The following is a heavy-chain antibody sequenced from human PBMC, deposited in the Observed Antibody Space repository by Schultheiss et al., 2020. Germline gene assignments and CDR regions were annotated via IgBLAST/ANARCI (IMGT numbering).Heavy chain of an antibody. D-gene: IGHD6-6*01. Sequence: GGSLRLSXAASGXXXSSCPMSWVRQAPGKGLEWVSTSSGSSNSYADSVKGRFTISRDNXKNTLXLQXXNLRXDDXAVYYCAKASSWEFGIAARTLRGLGXXXXGQXTLXTVXX. CDR2: SSGSSNS. CDR3: AKASSWEFGIAARTLRGLGXXX. J-gene: IGHJ5*02. V-gene: IGHV3-23*01. CDR1: GXXXSSCP.